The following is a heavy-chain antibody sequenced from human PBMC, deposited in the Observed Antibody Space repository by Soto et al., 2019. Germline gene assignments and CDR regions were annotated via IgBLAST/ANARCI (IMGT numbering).Heavy chain of an antibody. Sequence: EVQLVESGGGLVQPGGSLRLSCAASGFTFNTYWMTWVRQAPGKGLEWVANIKQDGSETYYVDSVKGRFTISRDNAKNSLYLQMNSLRAEDTAVYYCARDHPYGSGTSQNYGMDVGGQGTTVTVSS. V-gene: IGHV3-7*04. D-gene: IGHD3-10*01. CDR3: ARDHPYGSGTSQNYGMDV. J-gene: IGHJ6*02. CDR1: GFTFNTYW. CDR2: IKQDGSET.